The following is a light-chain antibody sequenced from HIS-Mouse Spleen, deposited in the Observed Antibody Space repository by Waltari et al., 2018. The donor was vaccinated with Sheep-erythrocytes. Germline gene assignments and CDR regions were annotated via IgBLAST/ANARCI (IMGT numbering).Light chain of an antibody. J-gene: IGKJ1*01. CDR2: DAS. V-gene: IGKV3-11*01. Sequence: EIVLTQSPATLSLSPGERATLSCRASQSVSSYLAWYQQNPGQAPRLLIYDASSLQSGVPSRFSGSGSGTDFTLTISSLQPEDFATYYCQQSYSTPRTFGQGTKVEIK. CDR1: QSVSSY. CDR3: QQSYSTPRT.